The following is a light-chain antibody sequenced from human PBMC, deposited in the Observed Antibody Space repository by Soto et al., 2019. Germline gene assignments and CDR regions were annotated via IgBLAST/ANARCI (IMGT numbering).Light chain of an antibody. Sequence: QSVLTQPASVSGSPGQSITISCTGTNNDVGDNMFASWYQHQAGKAPKLIIYETDDRPSGVSRRFSGSKSGNTASLTISGVHDEDGATYCSSEYRRSIIVFGGGTKLTVL. CDR3: SEYRRSIIV. J-gene: IGLJ2*01. CDR2: ETD. CDR1: NNDVGDNMF. V-gene: IGLV2-14*01.